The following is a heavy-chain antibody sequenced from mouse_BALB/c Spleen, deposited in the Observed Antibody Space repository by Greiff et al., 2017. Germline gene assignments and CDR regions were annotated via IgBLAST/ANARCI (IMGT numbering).Heavy chain of an antibody. CDR2: IWAGGST. J-gene: IGHJ4*01. CDR3: AREDSSGYVGYAMDY. V-gene: IGHV2-9*02. Sequence: QVHVKQSGPGLVAPSQSLSITCTVSGFSLTSYGVHWVRQPPGKGLEWLGVIWAGGSTNYNSALMSRLSISKDNSKSQVFLKMNSLQTDDTAMYYCAREDSSGYVGYAMDYWGQGTSVTVSS. CDR1: GFSLTSYG. D-gene: IGHD3-2*01.